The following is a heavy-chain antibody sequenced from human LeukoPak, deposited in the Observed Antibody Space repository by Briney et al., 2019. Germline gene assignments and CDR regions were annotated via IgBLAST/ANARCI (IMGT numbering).Heavy chain of an antibody. V-gene: IGHV3-33*01. CDR2: IWYDGSNK. J-gene: IGHJ6*02. CDR1: GFTFSSYG. CDR3: ARGCSGGSCYYYYGMDV. D-gene: IGHD2-15*01. Sequence: PGGSLSLSCAAYGFTFSSYGMRWVRQAPGKGLEWVAVIWYDGSNKYYADSVKGRFTISRDNSKTTLYLQMNSLRAEDTAVYYCARGCSGGSCYYYYGMDVWGQGTTVTVSS.